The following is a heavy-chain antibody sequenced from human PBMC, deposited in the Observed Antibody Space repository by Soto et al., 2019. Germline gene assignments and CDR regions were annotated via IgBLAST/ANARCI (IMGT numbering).Heavy chain of an antibody. CDR2: ITTDKGKT. Sequence: QVQLVQSGPEVKKPGASVKVSCKTSGYTFTNYGISWVRQAPGQGLEWMGWITTDKGKTTYAQKVQGRVTMTTDTSTSTAYIELRSLRSDDTAMYDCAARSPAFAYWGQGTLVTVSS. J-gene: IGHJ4*02. V-gene: IGHV1-18*01. CDR1: GYTFTNYG. CDR3: AARSPAFAY.